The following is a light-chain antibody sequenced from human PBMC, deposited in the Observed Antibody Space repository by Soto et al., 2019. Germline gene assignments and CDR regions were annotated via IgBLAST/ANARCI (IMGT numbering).Light chain of an antibody. Sequence: EVVMTQSPATLSVSPGERATLSCRASHSVSSSLAWYQQKPGQAPRLLISGASTRAAGIPARFSGSGSGTEFTLTISSLQFEDFAVYYCQHYNTLPWTLGQGTKVDIK. CDR3: QHYNTLPWT. CDR2: GAS. V-gene: IGKV3-15*01. CDR1: HSVSSS. J-gene: IGKJ1*01.